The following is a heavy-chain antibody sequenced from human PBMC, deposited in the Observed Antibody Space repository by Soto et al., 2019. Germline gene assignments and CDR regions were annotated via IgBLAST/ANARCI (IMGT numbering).Heavy chain of an antibody. CDR3: ARDRMAARRNYYYYYMDV. CDR2: ISSSSSYI. V-gene: IGHV3-21*01. J-gene: IGHJ6*03. CDR1: GFTFSSYS. D-gene: IGHD6-6*01. Sequence: GGSLRLSCAASGFTFSSYSRNWVRQAPGKGLEWVSSISSSSSYIYYADSVKGRFTISRDNAKNSLYLQMNSLRAEDTAVYYCARDRMAARRNYYYYYMDVWGKGTTVTVSS.